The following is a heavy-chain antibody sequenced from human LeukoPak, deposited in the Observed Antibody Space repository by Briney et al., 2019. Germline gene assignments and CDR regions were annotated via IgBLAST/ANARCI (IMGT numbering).Heavy chain of an antibody. CDR2: IYSGGST. CDR3: AKGGASVTRYVDY. J-gene: IGHJ4*02. V-gene: IGHV3-53*05. Sequence: GGSLRLSCAASGFTVSSNYMSWVRQAPGKGLEWVSVIYSGGSTYQADSVKGRFTISRDNSKNTLYLQMNSLRPEDTAVYYCAKGGASVTRYVDYWGQGTLVTVSS. CDR1: GFTVSSNY. D-gene: IGHD4-17*01.